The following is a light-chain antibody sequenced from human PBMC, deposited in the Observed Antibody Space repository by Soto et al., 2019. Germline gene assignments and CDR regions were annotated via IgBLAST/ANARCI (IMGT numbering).Light chain of an antibody. V-gene: IGKV1-5*03. CDR1: QTISSW. CDR2: KAS. Sequence: DIQMTQSPSTLSGSVGDRVTITCRASQTISSWLAWYQQKPGKAPKLLIYKASTLKSGVPSRFSGSGSGTEFTLTISSLQPDDFATYYCQHGTFGQGTKVDI. J-gene: IGKJ1*01. CDR3: QHGT.